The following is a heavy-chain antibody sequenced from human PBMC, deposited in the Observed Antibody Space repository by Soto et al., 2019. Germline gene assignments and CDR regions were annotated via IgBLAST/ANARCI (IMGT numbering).Heavy chain of an antibody. Sequence: SETLSLTCPVSGGSISSYYWSWIRQTPGKGLEWIGSMLSSGRAYYSPPLKSRVTISVDTSKNQFSVKLSPVTAADTAVYYCARYDSTFGWFDPWGQGSLVTVSS. D-gene: IGHD3-22*01. CDR1: GGSISSYY. CDR2: MLSSGRA. J-gene: IGHJ5*02. CDR3: ARYDSTFGWFDP. V-gene: IGHV4-59*05.